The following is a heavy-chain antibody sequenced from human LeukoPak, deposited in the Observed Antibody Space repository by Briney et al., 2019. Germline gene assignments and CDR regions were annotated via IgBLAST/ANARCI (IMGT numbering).Heavy chain of an antibody. V-gene: IGHV4-59*01. CDR2: IYYSGST. J-gene: IGHJ6*03. CDR1: GGSISSYY. CDR3: ARSEVDYYDSSGLSYYYYYMDV. D-gene: IGHD3-22*01. Sequence: SEILSLTCTVSGGSISSYYWSWIRQPPGKGLEWIGYIYYSGSTNYNPSLKSRVTISVDTSKNQFSLKLSSVTAADTAVYDCARSEVDYYDSSGLSYYYYYMDVWGKGTTVTVSS.